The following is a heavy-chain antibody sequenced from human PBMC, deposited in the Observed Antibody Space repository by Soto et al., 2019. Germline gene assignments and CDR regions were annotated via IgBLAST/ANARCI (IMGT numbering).Heavy chain of an antibody. Sequence: ASVKVSCKASGYTFTSYGISWVRQAPGQGLEWMGWISAYNGNTNYAQKLQGRVTMTTDTSTSTAYMELRSLRSDDTAVYYCARGSLRYFDWLEEAFDIWGQGTMVIVSS. D-gene: IGHD3-9*01. V-gene: IGHV1-18*01. CDR3: ARGSLRYFDWLEEAFDI. CDR2: ISAYNGNT. J-gene: IGHJ3*02. CDR1: GYTFTSYG.